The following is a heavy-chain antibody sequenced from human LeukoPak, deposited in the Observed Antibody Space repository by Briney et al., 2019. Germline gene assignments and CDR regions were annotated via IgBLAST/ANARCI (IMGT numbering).Heavy chain of an antibody. V-gene: IGHV4-34*01. J-gene: IGHJ4*02. CDR1: GGSFSGYY. CDR2: INHSGST. D-gene: IGHD5-12*01. CDR3: ARGDNSGYVY. Sequence: NPSETLSLTCAVYGGSFSGYYWSWIRQPPGKGLEWIGEINHSGSTNYNPSLKSRVTISVDTSKNQFSLKLSSVTAADTAVYYCARGDNSGYVYWGQGTLVTVSS.